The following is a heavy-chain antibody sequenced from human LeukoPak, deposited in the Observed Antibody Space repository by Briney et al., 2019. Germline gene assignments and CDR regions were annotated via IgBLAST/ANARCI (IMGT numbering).Heavy chain of an antibody. CDR1: AFTLSSYS. CDR2: ISSSRRNI. J-gene: IGHJ3*02. CDR3: ARDREYNWNDVGQGGGDAFDI. D-gene: IGHD1-1*01. Sequence: GGSLRLSCAASAFTLSSYSTNWVRQAPGKGLEWVSSISSSRRNIYYASSVKGPFTITRDNAKNSMYLQMNSLRAEDTAVYYCARDREYNWNDVGQGGGDAFDIWGQGTMVTVSS. V-gene: IGHV3-21*01.